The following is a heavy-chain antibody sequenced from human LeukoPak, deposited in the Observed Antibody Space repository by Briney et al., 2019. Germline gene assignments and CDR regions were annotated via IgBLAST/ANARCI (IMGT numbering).Heavy chain of an antibody. V-gene: IGHV1-18*01. CDR2: ICAYNGNT. CDR1: GYTFTSYG. J-gene: IGHJ6*02. CDR3: ARLDSSGYLYYYYYGMDV. Sequence: GASVKVSCKASGYTFTSYGISWVRQAPGQGLEWMGWICAYNGNTNYAQMLQGRVTMTTDTSTSTAYMELRSLRSDDTAVYYCARLDSSGYLYYYYYGMDVWGQGTTVTVSS. D-gene: IGHD3-22*01.